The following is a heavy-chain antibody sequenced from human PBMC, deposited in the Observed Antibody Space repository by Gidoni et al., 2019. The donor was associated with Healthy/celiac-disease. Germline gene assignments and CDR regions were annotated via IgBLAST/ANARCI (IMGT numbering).Heavy chain of an antibody. CDR1: GFHFSSYG. CDR2: IWYDGSKK. V-gene: IGHV3-33*01. CDR3: AREGGSYRYYFDY. D-gene: IGHD1-26*01. Sequence: QVQLVESGGGVVPPGRSLRLSCAASGFHFSSYGMHWVRQAPGKGLEWVAVIWYDGSKKYYADSVKGRFTISRDNSKNTLYLQMNSLRAEDTAVYYCAREGGSYRYYFDYWGQGTLVTVSS. J-gene: IGHJ4*02.